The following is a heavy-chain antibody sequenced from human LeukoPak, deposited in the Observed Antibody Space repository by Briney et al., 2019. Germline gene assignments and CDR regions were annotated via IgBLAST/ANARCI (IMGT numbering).Heavy chain of an antibody. J-gene: IGHJ5*02. CDR2: IIPIFGTA. CDR1: GGTFSSYA. V-gene: IGHV1-69*01. D-gene: IGHD1-26*01. Sequence: VASVKVSCKASGGTFSSYAISWVRQAPGQGLEWMGGIIPIFGTANYAQKFQGRVTITADESTSTAYMELSSLRSEDTAVYYCARSIVGAKPKTHLNWFDPWGQGTLVTVSS. CDR3: ARSIVGAKPKTHLNWFDP.